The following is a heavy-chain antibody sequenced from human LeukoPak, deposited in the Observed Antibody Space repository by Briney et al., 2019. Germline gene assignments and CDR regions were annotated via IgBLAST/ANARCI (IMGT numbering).Heavy chain of an antibody. CDR2: ISAYNGNT. CDR1: GYTFTSYG. V-gene: IGHV1-18*01. J-gene: IGHJ5*02. CDR3: ARVRYYYGSGSNNWFDP. D-gene: IGHD3-10*01. Sequence: ASVKVSCKASGYTFTSYGISWVRQAPGQGLEWMGWISAYNGNTNYAQKLQGRVTMTTDTSTSTAYMELRSLRSVDTAVYYCARVRYYYGSGSNNWFDPWGQGTLVTVSS.